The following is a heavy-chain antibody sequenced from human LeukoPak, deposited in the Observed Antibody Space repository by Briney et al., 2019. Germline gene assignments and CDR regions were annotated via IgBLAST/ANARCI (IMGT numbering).Heavy chain of an antibody. D-gene: IGHD7-27*01. CDR1: VYTFTVYY. CDR2: INPKSGGT. CDR3: ARGVNWACDY. V-gene: IGHV1-2*02. J-gene: IGHJ4*02. Sequence: ASVKVSCKASVYTFTVYYMHCVRQAPGQGLEWMGWINPKSGGTNYTQKFQGRVTMTRDTSISTAYRELSRLRSDDTAVYYCARGVNWACDYWGQGTLVTVSS.